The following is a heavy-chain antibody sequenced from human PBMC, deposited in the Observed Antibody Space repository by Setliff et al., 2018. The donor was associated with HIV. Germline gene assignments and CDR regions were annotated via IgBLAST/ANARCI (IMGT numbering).Heavy chain of an antibody. J-gene: IGHJ4*02. CDR3: ARVRRPAEIRAGYFDS. V-gene: IGHV1-2*02. CDR1: GYTFTGYY. Sequence: ASVKVSCKASGYTFTGYYIHWFRQAPGQRLEWLGWVDPDTGGTIYAQKFPDRVTLTRDTSSTTAYMELSGLTVDDTAIYYCARVRRPAEIRAGYFDSWGQGTRVTVSS. D-gene: IGHD1-1*01. CDR2: VDPDTGGT.